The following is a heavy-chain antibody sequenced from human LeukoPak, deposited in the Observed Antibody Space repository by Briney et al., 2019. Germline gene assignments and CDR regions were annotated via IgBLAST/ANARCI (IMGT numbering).Heavy chain of an antibody. CDR1: GGSISSYY. CDR3: ARGVAAVDY. V-gene: IGHV4-59*01. Sequence: SETLSLTCTVSGGSISSYYWSWIRQPPGKGLEWIGYIYYSGSTNYNPSLKSRVTISVDTSKNQFSPKLSSVTAADTAVYYCARGVAAVDYWGQGTLVTVSS. D-gene: IGHD6-13*01. CDR2: IYYSGST. J-gene: IGHJ4*02.